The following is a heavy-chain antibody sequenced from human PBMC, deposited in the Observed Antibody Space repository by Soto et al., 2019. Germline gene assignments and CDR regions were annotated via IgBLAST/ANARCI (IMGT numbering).Heavy chain of an antibody. V-gene: IGHV1-18*01. J-gene: IGHJ1*01. Sequence: APGKVSWKASCYTFSSSGISWGRQAPGQRPEWMGWISAYNGNTKYAQKLQGRVTMTTDTSTSTAYMELRSLRSDDTAVYYCAGALGSGSGGSPHQHWGQRTLVTVSS. D-gene: IGHD2-15*01. CDR2: ISAYNGNT. CDR1: CYTFSSSG. CDR3: AGALGSGSGGSPHQH.